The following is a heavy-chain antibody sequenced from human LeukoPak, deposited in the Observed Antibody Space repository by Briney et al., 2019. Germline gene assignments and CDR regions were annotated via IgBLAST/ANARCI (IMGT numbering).Heavy chain of an antibody. CDR1: GYTFTGYY. J-gene: IGHJ4*02. D-gene: IGHD3-16*01. Sequence: ASVKVSYKASGYTFTGYYMHWMRQAPGRGLEWMGWINPNSGGTNYAQKFQGRVTMTRDTSISTAYMELSRLRSDDTAVYYCARDLGRTRGKYDYWGQGTLVTVSS. CDR2: INPNSGGT. CDR3: ARDLGRTRGKYDY. V-gene: IGHV1-2*02.